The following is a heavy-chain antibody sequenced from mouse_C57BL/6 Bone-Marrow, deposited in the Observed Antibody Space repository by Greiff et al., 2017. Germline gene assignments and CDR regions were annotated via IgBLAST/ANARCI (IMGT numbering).Heavy chain of an antibody. D-gene: IGHD1-1*01. Sequence: QVQLQQSGAELARPGASVKLSCKASGYTFTSYGISWVKQRTGQGLEWIGEIYPRSGNTYYNEKFKGKATLTADKSSSTAYMELRSLTSEDSAVYYCARLEYYGNYFDYWGQGTTLTVSS. CDR3: ARLEYYGNYFDY. CDR1: GYTFTSYG. V-gene: IGHV1-81*01. J-gene: IGHJ2*01. CDR2: IYPRSGNT.